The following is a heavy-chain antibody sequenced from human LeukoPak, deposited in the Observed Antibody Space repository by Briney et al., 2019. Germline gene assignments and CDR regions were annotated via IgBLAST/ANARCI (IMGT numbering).Heavy chain of an antibody. V-gene: IGHV4-4*07. CDR2: IYTSGST. Sequence: SETLSLTCTVSGGSISSYYWSWIRQPAGKGLEWIGRIYTSGSTNYNPSLKSRVTMSVDTSKNQFSLKLSSVTAADTAVYYCARHSSVAAYYYGMDVWGQGTTVTVSS. J-gene: IGHJ6*02. D-gene: IGHD6-19*01. CDR3: ARHSSVAAYYYGMDV. CDR1: GGSISSYY.